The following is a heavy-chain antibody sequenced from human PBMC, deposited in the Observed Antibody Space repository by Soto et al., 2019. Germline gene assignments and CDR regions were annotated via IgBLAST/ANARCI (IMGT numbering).Heavy chain of an antibody. J-gene: IGHJ2*01. V-gene: IGHV4-4*02. CDR3: ARKRAGSDDYGDYSPHWYFDL. D-gene: IGHD4-17*01. CDR1: SGSISSHNW. Sequence: QVQLQESGPGLVKPSGTLSLTCTVSSGSISSHNWWTWVRQTPGKGLEWIGDIHHAGGSNYNPSLKSRVSIPVDKSKNPFSLRLSSVTVADTAVYYCARKRAGSDDYGDYSPHWYFDLWGRGTLVTVSP. CDR2: IHHAGGS.